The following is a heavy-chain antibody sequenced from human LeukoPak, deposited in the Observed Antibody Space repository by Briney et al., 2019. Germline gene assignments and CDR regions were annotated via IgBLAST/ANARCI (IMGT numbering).Heavy chain of an antibody. Sequence: ASVKVSCKVSGYTLTELSMHWVRQAPGKGLEWMGGFDPEDGETIYAQKFQGRVTMTEDTSTDTAYMELNSLRSDDTAVYYCATDPGEIVPAAKGPRGDYCYGMDVWGRGTTVTVSS. D-gene: IGHD2-2*01. CDR2: FDPEDGET. V-gene: IGHV1-24*01. CDR3: ATDPGEIVPAAKGPRGDYCYGMDV. J-gene: IGHJ6*02. CDR1: GYTLTELS.